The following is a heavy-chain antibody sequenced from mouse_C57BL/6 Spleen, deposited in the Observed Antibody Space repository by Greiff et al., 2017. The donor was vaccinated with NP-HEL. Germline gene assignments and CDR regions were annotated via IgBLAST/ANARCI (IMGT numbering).Heavy chain of an antibody. Sequence: EVQRVESGGGLVKPGGSLKLSCAASGFTFSSYAMSWVRQTPEKRLEWVATISDGGSYTYYPDNVKGRFTISRDNAKNNLYLQMSHLKSEDTAMYYCARDRGLGVARYFDVWGTGTTVTVSS. CDR1: GFTFSSYA. D-gene: IGHD1-1*02. V-gene: IGHV5-4*01. CDR2: ISDGGSYT. J-gene: IGHJ1*03. CDR3: ARDRGLGVARYFDV.